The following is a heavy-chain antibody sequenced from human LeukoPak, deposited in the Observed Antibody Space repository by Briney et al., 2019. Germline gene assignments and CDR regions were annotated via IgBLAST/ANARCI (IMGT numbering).Heavy chain of an antibody. CDR3: AKDFGRVGATLYYFDY. CDR1: GFTLSSYG. V-gene: IGHV3-30*02. CDR2: IRYDGSNK. Sequence: GGSLRLSCAASGFTLSSYGMHWVRQAPGKGLEWVAFIRYDGSNKYYADSVKGRFTISRDNSKNTLYLQMNSLRAEDTAVYYCAKDFGRVGATLYYFDYWGQGTLVTVSS. J-gene: IGHJ4*02. D-gene: IGHD1-26*01.